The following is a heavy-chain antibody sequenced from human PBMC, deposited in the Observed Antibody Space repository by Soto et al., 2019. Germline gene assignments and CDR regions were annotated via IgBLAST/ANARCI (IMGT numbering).Heavy chain of an antibody. J-gene: IGHJ5*02. CDR1: GGSISSGGYS. CDR3: ARFGVPGRFDP. V-gene: IGHV4-30-2*01. CDR2: IYHSGST. Sequence: SETLSLTCAVSGGSISSGGYSWSWIRQPPGKGLEWIGYIYHSGSTYYNPSLKSRVTISVDRSKNQFSLKLSSVTAADTAVYYCARFGVPGRFDPWGQGTLVTVSS. D-gene: IGHD2-8*01.